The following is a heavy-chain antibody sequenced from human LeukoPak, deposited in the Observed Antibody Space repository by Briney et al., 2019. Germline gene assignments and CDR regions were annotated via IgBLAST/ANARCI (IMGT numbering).Heavy chain of an antibody. Sequence: GGSLRLSCAASGFTFSSHGMHWVRQAPGKGLEWVAVISYDENNKYYADSVKGRFTISRDNSKNTLYLQMNSLRPEDTAVYYCVTDLNYSSRLGATPQEESFQHWGQGTLVIASS. J-gene: IGHJ1*01. CDR1: GFTFSSHG. CDR3: VTDLNYSSRLGATPQEESFQH. V-gene: IGHV3-30*03. D-gene: IGHD6-13*01. CDR2: ISYDENNK.